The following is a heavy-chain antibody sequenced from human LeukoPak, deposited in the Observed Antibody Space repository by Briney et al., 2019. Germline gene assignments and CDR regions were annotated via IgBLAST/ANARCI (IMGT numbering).Heavy chain of an antibody. J-gene: IGHJ4*02. D-gene: IGHD2-8*02. Sequence: GGSLRLSCAASGVTFSSYAMHWVRQGPGKGLEWVAYIAHHGSNKYYADSVKGRFTISRDNSKRTLYLQMNNLRADDTAVYYCAKDGSWSCTDWGQGALVTVSS. CDR1: GVTFSSYA. V-gene: IGHV3-30*02. CDR2: IAHHGSNK. CDR3: AKDGSWSCTD.